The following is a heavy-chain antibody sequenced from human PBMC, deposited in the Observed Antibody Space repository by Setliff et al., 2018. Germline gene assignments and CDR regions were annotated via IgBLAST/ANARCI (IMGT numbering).Heavy chain of an antibody. J-gene: IGHJ5*02. CDR1: GYRLTGYY. CDR2: INPNSGGT. D-gene: IGHD6-13*01. CDR3: ARIGPSNWGIRGYNWLDP. Sequence: ASVKVSCKASGYRLTGYYIHWVRQAPGQGPEWMGWINPNSGGTNYAEKFQGRVTLTRDPSISTAYMELSRLTSDDSAVYYCARIGPSNWGIRGYNWLDPWGQGTLVTVSS. V-gene: IGHV1-2*02.